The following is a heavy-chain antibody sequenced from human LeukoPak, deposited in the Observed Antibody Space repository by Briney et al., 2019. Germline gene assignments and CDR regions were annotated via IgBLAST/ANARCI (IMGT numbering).Heavy chain of an antibody. CDR3: ARDRRGYSYGPYYYYGMDV. Sequence: SETLSLTCTVSGGSISSGGYYWSWIRQHPGKGLEWIGYIYYSGSTYYNPSLKSRVTISVDTSKSQFSLKLSSVTAADTAVYYCARDRRGYSYGPYYYYGMDVWGQGTTVTVSS. CDR2: IYYSGST. CDR1: GGSISSGGYY. J-gene: IGHJ6*02. V-gene: IGHV4-31*03. D-gene: IGHD5-18*01.